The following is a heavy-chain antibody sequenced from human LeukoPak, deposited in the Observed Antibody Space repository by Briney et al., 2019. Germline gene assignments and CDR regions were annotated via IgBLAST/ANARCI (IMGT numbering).Heavy chain of an antibody. CDR2: IYYSGST. J-gene: IGHJ6*03. CDR1: GGSISSGDYY. Sequence: PSQTLSLTCTVSGGSISSGDYYWSWIRQPPGKGLEWIGYIYYSGSTYYNPSLKSRVTISVDTSKNQFSLKLSSVTAADTAVYYCARLGVYYYYMDVWGKGTTVTVSS. CDR3: ARLGVYYYYMDV. D-gene: IGHD3-16*01. V-gene: IGHV4-30-4*01.